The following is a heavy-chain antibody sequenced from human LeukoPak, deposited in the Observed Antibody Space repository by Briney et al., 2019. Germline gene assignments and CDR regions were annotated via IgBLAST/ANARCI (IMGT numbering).Heavy chain of an antibody. V-gene: IGHV3-9*01. D-gene: IGHD6-13*01. Sequence: PGGSLRLSCAASGFTFDGYAMHWVRQAPRKGLEWVSGISWNSGSIGYADSVKGRFTISRDNAKNSLYLQMNSLRAEDTALYYCAKDGGYSSSWADYWGQGTLVTVSS. CDR2: ISWNSGSI. J-gene: IGHJ4*02. CDR1: GFTFDGYA. CDR3: AKDGGYSSSWADY.